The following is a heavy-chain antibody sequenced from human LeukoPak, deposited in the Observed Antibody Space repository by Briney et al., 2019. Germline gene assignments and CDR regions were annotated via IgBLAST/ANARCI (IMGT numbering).Heavy chain of an antibody. CDR3: AKDRSPLVVKGGGGYLDY. Sequence: PGGSLRLSCAASGFTFSSYAMHWVRQAPGKGLEWVAVISYDGSNKYYADSVKGRFTISRDNSKNTLYLQMNSLRAEDTAVYYCAKDRSPLVVKGGGGYLDYWGQGTLVTVSS. CDR2: ISYDGSNK. J-gene: IGHJ4*02. CDR1: GFTFSSYA. V-gene: IGHV3-30-3*01. D-gene: IGHD2-21*01.